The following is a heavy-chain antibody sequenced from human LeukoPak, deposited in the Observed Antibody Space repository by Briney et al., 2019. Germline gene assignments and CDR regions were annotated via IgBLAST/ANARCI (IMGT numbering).Heavy chain of an antibody. CDR2: INHSGST. CDR3: ASFGGRYQLLKYRNWFDP. Sequence: SETLSLTCAFSVGSFSGYYWSWIRQPPGKGLEWIGEINHSGSTNYNPSLKSRVTISVDTSKNQFSLKLSSVTAADTAVYYCASFGGRYQLLKYRNWFDPWGQGTLVTVSS. J-gene: IGHJ5*02. CDR1: VGSFSGYY. D-gene: IGHD2-2*01. V-gene: IGHV4-34*01.